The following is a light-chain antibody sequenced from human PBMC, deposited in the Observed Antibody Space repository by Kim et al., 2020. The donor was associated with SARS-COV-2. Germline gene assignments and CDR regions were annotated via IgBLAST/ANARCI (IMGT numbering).Light chain of an antibody. J-gene: IGKJ2*01. Sequence: LSPGEKATLACRASQSGSSSYLAWYQQKPGQAPRLLIYGASSRATGIPDRFSGSGSGTDFTLTISRLEPEDFAVYYCQQYGSSPNTFGQGTKLEIK. V-gene: IGKV3-20*01. CDR1: QSGSSSY. CDR3: QQYGSSPNT. CDR2: GAS.